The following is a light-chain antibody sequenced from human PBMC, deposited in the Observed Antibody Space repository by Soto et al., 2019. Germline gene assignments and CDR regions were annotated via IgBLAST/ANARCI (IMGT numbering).Light chain of an antibody. CDR2: GAS. CDR1: QSVSSSY. J-gene: IGKJ3*01. CDR3: QLSGSSPSGT. Sequence: EIVLTQSPGTLSLSPGERATLSCRASQSVSSSYLAWYQQKPGQAPRLIIYGASSRAPGIPDMFSGRWSGIGFSLTIRRLESEDFAVYYCQLSGSSPSGTFGPGTKVDIK. V-gene: IGKV3-20*01.